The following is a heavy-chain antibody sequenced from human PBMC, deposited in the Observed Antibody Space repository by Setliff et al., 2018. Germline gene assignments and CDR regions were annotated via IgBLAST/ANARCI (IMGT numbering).Heavy chain of an antibody. J-gene: IGHJ6*03. CDR3: ARTGTTYYYSCMDV. V-gene: IGHV4-59*08. Sequence: PSETLSLTCAVSGAAISTYHWSWLRQPPGKGLEWIGYVSYGGSTKYNPSLESRVTIPLDAPKNQFSLKLTSVTAADTAVYYCARTGTTYYYSCMDVWGKGTTGTVSS. D-gene: IGHD3-22*01. CDR2: VSYGGST. CDR1: GAAISTYH.